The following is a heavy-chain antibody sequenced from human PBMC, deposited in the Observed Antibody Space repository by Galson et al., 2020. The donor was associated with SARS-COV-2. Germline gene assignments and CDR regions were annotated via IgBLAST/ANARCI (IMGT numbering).Heavy chain of an antibody. CDR3: ARHLKDDPTIVVVPAAIFSLGY. J-gene: IGHJ4*02. V-gene: IGHV5-10-1*01. CDR2: IDTSDSHT. Sequence: HGESLKISCKGSGYSFTSYWISRVRQMPGKGLEWMGRIDTSDSHTNYSPSFQGHVTISADKSISTAYLQWSSLKASDTAMYYCARHLKDDPTIVVVPAAIFSLGYWGQGTLVTVSS. D-gene: IGHD2-2*02. CDR1: GYSFTSYW.